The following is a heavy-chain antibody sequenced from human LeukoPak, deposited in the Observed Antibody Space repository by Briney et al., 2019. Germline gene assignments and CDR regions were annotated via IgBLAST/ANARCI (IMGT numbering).Heavy chain of an antibody. CDR1: GFTFSSYA. Sequence: GRSLRLSCAASGFTFSSYAMHWVRQAPGKGLEWVAVISYDGSNKYYADSVKGRFTISRDNSKNTLHLQMNSLRAEDTAVYYCARGPIRFLEWLLSLLDVWGQGTTVTVSS. CDR3: ARGPIRFLEWLLSLLDV. CDR2: ISYDGSNK. D-gene: IGHD3-3*01. J-gene: IGHJ6*02. V-gene: IGHV3-30*04.